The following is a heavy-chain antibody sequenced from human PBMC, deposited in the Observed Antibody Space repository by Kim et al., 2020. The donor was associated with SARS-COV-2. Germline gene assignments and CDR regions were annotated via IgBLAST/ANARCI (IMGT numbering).Heavy chain of an antibody. D-gene: IGHD6-13*01. CDR3: ARERKEGIAAAGYFDY. Sequence: SVKGRFTISRDNAKNSLFLQMNSLRAEDTAVYYCARERKEGIAAAGYFDYWGQGTLVTVSS. J-gene: IGHJ4*02. V-gene: IGHV3-21*01.